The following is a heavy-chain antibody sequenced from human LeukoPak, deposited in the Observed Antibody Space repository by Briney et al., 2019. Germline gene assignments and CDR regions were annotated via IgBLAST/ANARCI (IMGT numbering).Heavy chain of an antibody. J-gene: IGHJ6*02. CDR2: IYYSGST. V-gene: IGHV4-39*07. Sequence: SETLSLTCTVSGGSISSSSYYWGWIRQPPGKGLEWIGSIYYSGSTYYNPSLKSRVTMSLDTSRNQFSLKLSSVTAADTAVYYCARDDGNYYYYYGMDVWGQGTTVTVSS. CDR1: GGSISSSSYY. CDR3: ARDDGNYYYYYGMDV. D-gene: IGHD1-1*01.